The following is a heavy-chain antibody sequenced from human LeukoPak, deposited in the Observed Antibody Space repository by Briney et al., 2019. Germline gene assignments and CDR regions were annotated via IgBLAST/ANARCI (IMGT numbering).Heavy chain of an antibody. J-gene: IGHJ4*02. CDR2: INHSGST. CDR3: ARPRHFVYGSGSYYDY. V-gene: IGHV4-34*01. CDR1: GGSFSGYY. D-gene: IGHD3-10*01. Sequence: SETLSLTCAVYGGSFSGYYWSWIRQPPGKGLEWIGEINHSGSTNYNPSPKSRVTISVNTSKNQFSLKLSSVTAADTAVYYCARPRHFVYGSGSYYDYWGQGTLVTVSS.